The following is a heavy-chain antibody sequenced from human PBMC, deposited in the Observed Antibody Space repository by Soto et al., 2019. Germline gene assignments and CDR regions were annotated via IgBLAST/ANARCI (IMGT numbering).Heavy chain of an antibody. CDR2: IDPSDSYT. V-gene: IGHV5-10-1*01. D-gene: IGHD6-19*01. J-gene: IGHJ6*02. CDR1: GYSFTSYW. Sequence: PGESLKISCKGSGYSFTSYWISWVRQMPGKGLEWMGGIDPSDSYTNYSPSFQGHVTISADKSISTAYLQWSSLKASDTAMYYCAGSRPHSSGYYYYGMDVWGQGTTVTVSS. CDR3: AGSRPHSSGYYYYGMDV.